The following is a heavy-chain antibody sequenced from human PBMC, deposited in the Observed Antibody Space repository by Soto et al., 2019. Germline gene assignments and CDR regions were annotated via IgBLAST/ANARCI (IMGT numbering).Heavy chain of an antibody. CDR1: GGSFSAYY. CDR3: ARGWAAAGPRYFDF. Sequence: PSETLSLTCAASGGSFSAYYWSWIRQPPGKGLEWIGEINHNRNPDYSPSLKSRVTISVDTSQNQFSLKLSSVTAADTAVYYCARGWAAAGPRYFDFWGQGTLVTVSS. J-gene: IGHJ4*02. V-gene: IGHV4-34*01. D-gene: IGHD6-13*01. CDR2: INHNRNP.